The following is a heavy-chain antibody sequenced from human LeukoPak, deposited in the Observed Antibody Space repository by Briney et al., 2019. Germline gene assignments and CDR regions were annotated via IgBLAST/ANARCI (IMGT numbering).Heavy chain of an antibody. D-gene: IGHD6-19*01. J-gene: IGHJ4*02. Sequence: GGSLRLSCAASGFTFSSYAMHWVRQAPGKGLEWVAVISYDGSNKYYADSVKGRFTISRDNSKNTLYLQMNSLRAEDTAVYYCARQIAVAVGFDYWGQGTLVTVSS. CDR3: ARQIAVAVGFDY. V-gene: IGHV3-30-3*01. CDR1: GFTFSSYA. CDR2: ISYDGSNK.